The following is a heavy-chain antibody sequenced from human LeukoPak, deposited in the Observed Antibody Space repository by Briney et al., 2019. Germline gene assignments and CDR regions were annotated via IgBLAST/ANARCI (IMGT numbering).Heavy chain of an antibody. Sequence: ASVKVSCKASGYTFTNYGISWVRQAPGQGLEWMGRISGYNGHTNYAQKFQGRVTITADKSTSTAYMELSSLRSEDTAVYYCARDDPLMPSYYDFWSGYRYWGQGTLVTVSS. CDR1: GYTFTNYG. D-gene: IGHD3-3*01. V-gene: IGHV1-18*01. J-gene: IGHJ4*02. CDR2: ISGYNGHT. CDR3: ARDDPLMPSYYDFWSGYRY.